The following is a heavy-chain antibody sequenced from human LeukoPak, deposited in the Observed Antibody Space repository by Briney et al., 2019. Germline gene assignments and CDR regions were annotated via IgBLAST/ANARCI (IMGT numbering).Heavy chain of an antibody. D-gene: IGHD2-2*01. CDR3: ARDSSSSSDYYYAMDV. CDR1: GDSTNTYF. Sequence: SETLSLTCTISGDSTNTYFWSGIRQPPGKGLEWVGYIYYSGSITYNPSLKSRVTISVDTSKNQFSLKLSSVTAADTAVYYCARDSSSSSDYYYAMDVWGQGTTVTVSS. CDR2: IYYSGSI. V-gene: IGHV4-59*01. J-gene: IGHJ6*02.